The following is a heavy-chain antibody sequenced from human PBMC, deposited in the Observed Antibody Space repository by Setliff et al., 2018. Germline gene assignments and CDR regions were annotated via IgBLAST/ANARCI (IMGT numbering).Heavy chain of an antibody. Sequence: GGSLRLSCAASEFTFNSYTMNWVRQAPGKGLEWVSSISGSSASIYYADSVKGRLTISRDNSKNTLYLQMNRLTAEDTAVYYCARDPDTAMVRNDAFDIWGQGTMVTVSS. J-gene: IGHJ3*02. V-gene: IGHV3-21*01. CDR2: ISGSSASI. CDR1: EFTFNSYT. D-gene: IGHD5-18*01. CDR3: ARDPDTAMVRNDAFDI.